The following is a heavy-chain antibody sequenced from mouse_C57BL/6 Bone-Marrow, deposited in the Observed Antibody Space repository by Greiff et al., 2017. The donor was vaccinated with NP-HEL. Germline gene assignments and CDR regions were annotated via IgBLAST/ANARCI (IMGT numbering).Heavy chain of an antibody. CDR2: IDPSDSYT. Sequence: QVQLQQPGAELVKPGASVKLSCKASGYTFTSYWMQWVKQRPGQGLEWIGEIDPSDSYTNYNQKFKGKATLTVDTSSSTAYMQLSSLTSEDSAVYYCAAFTTVVATDYWGQGTTLTVSS. J-gene: IGHJ2*01. CDR3: AAFTTVVATDY. CDR1: GYTFTSYW. V-gene: IGHV1-50*01. D-gene: IGHD1-1*01.